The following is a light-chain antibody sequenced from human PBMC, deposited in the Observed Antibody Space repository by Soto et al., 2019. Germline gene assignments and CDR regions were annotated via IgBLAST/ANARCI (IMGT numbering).Light chain of an antibody. V-gene: IGKV3-15*01. Sequence: EIVMTQSPATLSVSPGERATLSCRASQSVSSYLAWYQQQPGQAPRPLLYGASTRATGIPARFSGSGSGTEFTLTISSLQSEDFAVYYCQQYNNWPPLTFGQGTRLEI. CDR1: QSVSSY. CDR3: QQYNNWPPLT. J-gene: IGKJ5*01. CDR2: GAS.